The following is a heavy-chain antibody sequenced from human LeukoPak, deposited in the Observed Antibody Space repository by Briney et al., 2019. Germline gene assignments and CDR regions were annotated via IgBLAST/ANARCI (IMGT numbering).Heavy chain of an antibody. CDR3: ARSRGYSYGCPIGLCIYYFDY. V-gene: IGHV4-30-4*08. CDR2: IYYSGST. D-gene: IGHD5-18*01. J-gene: IGHJ4*02. Sequence: PSQTLSLTCTVSGGSISSGDQYWSWIRQSPGKGLEWIGYIYYSGSTYCNPSLTSRVTISMDRSRNQFSLKLGSVTAADTAVYYCARSRGYSYGCPIGLCIYYFDYWGQGTLVTVSS. CDR1: GGSISSGDQY.